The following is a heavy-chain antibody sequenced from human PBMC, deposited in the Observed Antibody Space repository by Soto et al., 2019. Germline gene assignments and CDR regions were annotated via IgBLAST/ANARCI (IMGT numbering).Heavy chain of an antibody. D-gene: IGHD3-22*01. CDR1: GFRFSSYD. J-gene: IGHJ4*02. V-gene: IGHV3-30*18. Sequence: GGSLRLSCAASGFRFSSYDMHWVRQAPGKGLEWVAVISYDGNNKYYADSVKGRFTISRDNSKNALYLQMHSLRAEDTAIYYCAKDLYYFDSSGYFDYWGQGTLVTVSS. CDR2: ISYDGNNK. CDR3: AKDLYYFDSSGYFDY.